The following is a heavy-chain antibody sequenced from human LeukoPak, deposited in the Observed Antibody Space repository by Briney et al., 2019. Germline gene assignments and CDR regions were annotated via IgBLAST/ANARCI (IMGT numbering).Heavy chain of an antibody. CDR2: ISAYNGNT. CDR1: GGTFSSYA. Sequence: VASVKVSCKASGGTFSSYAISWMRQAPGQGLEWMGWISAYNGNTNYAQKLQGRVTMTTDTSTSTAYMELRSLRSDDTAVYYCARAYYCGGDCLYYFDYWGQGTLVTVSS. CDR3: ARAYYCGGDCLYYFDY. J-gene: IGHJ4*02. V-gene: IGHV1-18*01. D-gene: IGHD2-21*02.